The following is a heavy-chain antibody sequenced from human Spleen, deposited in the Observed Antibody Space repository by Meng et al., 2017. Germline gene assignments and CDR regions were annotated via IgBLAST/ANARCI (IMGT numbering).Heavy chain of an antibody. CDR2: ISGSGGST. V-gene: IGHV3-23*01. J-gene: IGHJ4*02. D-gene: IGHD1-1*01. CDR3: ARDSWKLGGSHFDY. Sequence: GGSLRLSCAASGFTFSSYAMSWVRQAPGKGLEWVSAISGSGGSTYYADSVKGRFTISRDNSKNTLYLQMNSLRAEDTAVYYCARDSWKLGGSHFDYWGQGTLVTVSS. CDR1: GFTFSSYA.